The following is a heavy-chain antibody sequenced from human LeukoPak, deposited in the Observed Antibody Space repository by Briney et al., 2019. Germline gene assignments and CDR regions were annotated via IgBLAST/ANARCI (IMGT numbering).Heavy chain of an antibody. D-gene: IGHD3-10*01. J-gene: IGHJ6*03. CDR3: AKDPYKVRGGYYYYYMDG. Sequence: PGGSLRLSCAASGFTFSSYGMHWVRQAPGKGLEWVAFIRYDGSNKYYADSVKGRFTISRDNSKNTLYLQMNSLRAEDTAVYYCAKDPYKVRGGYYYYYMDGWGKGTTVTVSS. CDR2: IRYDGSNK. CDR1: GFTFSSYG. V-gene: IGHV3-30*02.